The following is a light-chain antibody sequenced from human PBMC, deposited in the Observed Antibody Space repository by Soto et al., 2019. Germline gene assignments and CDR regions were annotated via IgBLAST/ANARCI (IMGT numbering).Light chain of an antibody. CDR1: SSDVGGYDF. CDR2: EVN. V-gene: IGLV2-8*01. J-gene: IGLJ1*01. Sequence: QSALTQPPSASGXPGQSXTIXCTGTSSDVGGYDFVSWYQQYPGKVPKLMVYEVNKRPSGVPDRFSGSKSGNTASLTVSGLQAEDEADYYCTSYAGGNNVFGTGTKVTVL. CDR3: TSYAGGNNV.